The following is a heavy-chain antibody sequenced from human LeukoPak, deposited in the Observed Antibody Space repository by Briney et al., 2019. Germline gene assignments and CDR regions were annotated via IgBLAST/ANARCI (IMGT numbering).Heavy chain of an antibody. CDR2: ISGSGGST. D-gene: IGHD2-21*02. J-gene: IGHJ4*02. V-gene: IGHV3-23*01. Sequence: GGSLRLSCAASGFTFSSYAMSWVRQAPGKGLEWVSTISGSGGSTYYAGSVKGRFTISRDNSKNTLYLQMNSLRAEDTAVYYRAKSRAVTAIQYYFDFWGQGTLVTVSS. CDR3: AKSRAVTAIQYYFDF. CDR1: GFTFSSYA.